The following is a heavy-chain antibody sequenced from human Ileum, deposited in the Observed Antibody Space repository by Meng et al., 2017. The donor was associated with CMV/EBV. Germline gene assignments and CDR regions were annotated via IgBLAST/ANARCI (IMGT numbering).Heavy chain of an antibody. CDR1: FTNYG. Sequence: FTNYGINCVRQATGQGLEWMGWMSPNSGNTGYAQKFQGRVTMTRNTSISTAYMELSSLRSEDTAVYYCARGVVVVPAAMSSWFDPWGQGTLVTVSS. J-gene: IGHJ5*02. CDR2: MSPNSGNT. V-gene: IGHV1-8*01. D-gene: IGHD2-2*01. CDR3: ARGVVVVPAAMSSWFDP.